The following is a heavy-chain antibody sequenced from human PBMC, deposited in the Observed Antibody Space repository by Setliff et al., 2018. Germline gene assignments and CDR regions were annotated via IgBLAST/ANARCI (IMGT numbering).Heavy chain of an antibody. V-gene: IGHV4-61*09. Sequence: SETLSLTCTVSGGSISSGSYYWSWIRQPAGKGLEWIGHIYTSGSTNYNPSLKSRVTISVDTSKNQFSLKLSSVTAADTAAYYCATNPYQLLNFDYWGQGTLVTVSS. CDR2: IYTSGST. J-gene: IGHJ4*02. D-gene: IGHD2-2*01. CDR3: ATNPYQLLNFDY. CDR1: GGSISSGSYY.